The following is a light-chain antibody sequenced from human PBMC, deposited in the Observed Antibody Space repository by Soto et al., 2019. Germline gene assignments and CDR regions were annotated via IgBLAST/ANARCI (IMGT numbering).Light chain of an antibody. CDR1: QSVSSY. CDR2: DAS. Sequence: EIVLTQSPATLSLSPGERATLSCRASQSVSSYLAWYHQKPGQAPRLLIYDASSRATGLPARFSGSGSGTVFTITISSLEPEDFAVYYCQQRSNWPLTFGGGTKVEIK. V-gene: IGKV3-11*01. J-gene: IGKJ4*01. CDR3: QQRSNWPLT.